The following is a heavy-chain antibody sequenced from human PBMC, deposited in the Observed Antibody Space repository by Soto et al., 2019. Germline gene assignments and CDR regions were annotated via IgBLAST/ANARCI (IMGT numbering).Heavy chain of an antibody. CDR3: ARDSFRPRPSTYDSSGYYAYYFDY. J-gene: IGHJ4*02. CDR1: VGTFSSYA. Sequence: GGSVKFSCKASVGTFSSYAISWVRQAAVQGLEFIGGIIPIFGTANYSQKFQGRVTITADESTSTAYMELSSLRSEDTAVYYCARDSFRPRPSTYDSSGYYAYYFDYWGQGTLVTVSS. CDR2: IIPIFGTA. V-gene: IGHV1-69*13. D-gene: IGHD3-22*01.